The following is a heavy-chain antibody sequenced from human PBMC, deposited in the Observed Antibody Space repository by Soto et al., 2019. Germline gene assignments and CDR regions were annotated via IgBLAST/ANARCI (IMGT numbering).Heavy chain of an antibody. Sequence: LRLSSTASGFTFGDYAMSWFRQAPGKGLERVGFIRSKAYGGTTEYAASVKGRFTLSRDDSKSIAYLQMNSLKTEDTAVYYCTRPSYYSGRYWERWFAFDIWVQGTMVTVSS. CDR1: GFTFGDYA. D-gene: IGHD1-26*01. V-gene: IGHV3-49*03. CDR2: IRSKAYGGTT. CDR3: TRPSYYSGRYWERWFAFDI. J-gene: IGHJ3*02.